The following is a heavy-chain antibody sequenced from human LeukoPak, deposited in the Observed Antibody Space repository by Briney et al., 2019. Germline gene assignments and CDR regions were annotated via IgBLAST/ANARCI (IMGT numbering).Heavy chain of an antibody. CDR3: AREERLANWNDAGAFDI. CDR1: GGSISISNW. CDR2: IYHSGST. D-gene: IGHD1-20*01. V-gene: IGHV4-4*02. Sequence: SETLYLTCAVSGGSISISNWWSWVRQPPGKGLEWIGEIYHSGSTNYNPSLKSRVTISVDKSKNQFSLKLRSVTAADTAVYYCAREERLANWNDAGAFDIWGQGTMVTVSS. J-gene: IGHJ3*02.